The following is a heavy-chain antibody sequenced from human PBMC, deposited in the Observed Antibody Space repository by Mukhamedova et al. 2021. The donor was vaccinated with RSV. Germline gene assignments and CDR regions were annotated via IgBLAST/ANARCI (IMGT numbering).Heavy chain of an antibody. Sequence: GKGLEWIGRIYSSGSTNYNPSLKSRVTMSVDTSKNQFSLKLNSVTAADTAVYYCARVFTAYYYYMDVCGKGTTVTVAS. V-gene: IGHV4-4*07. CDR3: ARVFTAYYYYMDV. CDR2: IYSSGST. D-gene: IGHD3-9*01. J-gene: IGHJ6*03.